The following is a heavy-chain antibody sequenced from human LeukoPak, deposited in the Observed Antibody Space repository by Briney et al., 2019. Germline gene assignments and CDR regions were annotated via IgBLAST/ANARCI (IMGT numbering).Heavy chain of an antibody. CDR3: ARRAYSAAYWKHFDY. J-gene: IGHJ4*02. Sequence: SETLSLTCTVSGGSISSSSDYWGWIRQAPGKGLEWIGSIYYHENTYYNSSLKSRVTISVDTSKNRFALKLNSVTAADTAVYFCARRAYSAAYWKHFDYWGQGTLVTVSS. V-gene: IGHV4-39*01. CDR2: IYYHENT. CDR1: GGSISSSSDY. D-gene: IGHD1-1*01.